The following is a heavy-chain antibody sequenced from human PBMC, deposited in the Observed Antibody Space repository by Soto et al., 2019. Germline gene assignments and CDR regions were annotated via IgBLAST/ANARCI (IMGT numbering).Heavy chain of an antibody. V-gene: IGHV3-23*01. Sequence: EAQLLESGGGLVQPGGSLRLSCAASGFAFSNFAMSWVRQGPGKGLEWVSAIGSGSRGTHYAESVEDRFTISRDDSKNTLYVQLNSLTAADTAVYYCAAPRAAVPHTRYFDPWGQGTPVTVSP. J-gene: IGHJ5*02. D-gene: IGHD6-13*01. CDR3: AAPRAAVPHTRYFDP. CDR2: IGSGSRGT. CDR1: GFAFSNFA.